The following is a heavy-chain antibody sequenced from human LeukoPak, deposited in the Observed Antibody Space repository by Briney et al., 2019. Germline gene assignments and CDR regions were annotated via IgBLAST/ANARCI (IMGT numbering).Heavy chain of an antibody. V-gene: IGHV1-2*02. Sequence: VASVKVSCKASGYTFTAYYIHWVRQAPGQGLEWMGWINPNSGGSYSAQKFRGRVTMTRDTSISTAYMELSSLRSEDTAVYYCARRSDDYDSSAYYHWGQGTLVTVSS. D-gene: IGHD3-22*01. CDR3: ARRSDDYDSSAYYH. CDR1: GYTFTAYY. CDR2: INPNSGGS. J-gene: IGHJ4*02.